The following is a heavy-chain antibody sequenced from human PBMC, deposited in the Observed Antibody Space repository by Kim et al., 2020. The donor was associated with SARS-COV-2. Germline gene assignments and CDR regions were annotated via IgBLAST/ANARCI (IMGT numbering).Heavy chain of an antibody. J-gene: IGHJ6*02. CDR1: GGSISSYY. D-gene: IGHD3-3*01. CDR3: ARVRVYRFLEWPSEGNYGMDV. Sequence: SETLSLTCTVSGGSISSYYWSWIRQPPGKGLEWIGYIYYSGSTNYNPSLKSRVTISVDTSKNQFSLKLSSVTAADTAVYYCARVRVYRFLEWPSEGNYGMDVWGQGTTVTVSS. V-gene: IGHV4-59*01. CDR2: IYYSGST.